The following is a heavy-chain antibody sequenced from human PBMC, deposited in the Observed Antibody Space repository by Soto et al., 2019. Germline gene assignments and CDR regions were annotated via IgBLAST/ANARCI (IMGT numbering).Heavy chain of an antibody. Sequence: VVSGFTFGDYAMHWVRLGPGRGLEWVAGISWNGRNIAYADSVRGRFTISRENTKNSVYLQMNSLRPEDTALYYCVQDQNRDAGDVSFESLGQGTRVTVSS. CDR1: GFTFGDYA. CDR3: VQDQNRDAGDVSFES. CDR2: ISWNGRNI. V-gene: IGHV3-9*01. J-gene: IGHJ4*02.